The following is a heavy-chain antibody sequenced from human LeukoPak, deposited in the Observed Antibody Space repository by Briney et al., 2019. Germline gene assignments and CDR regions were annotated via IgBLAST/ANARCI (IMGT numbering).Heavy chain of an antibody. CDR1: GSTASILS. V-gene: IGHV3-23*01. CDR2: ISGSGGST. J-gene: IGHJ4*02. D-gene: IGHD3-22*01. Sequence: LSGGSQTPFYPLSGSTASILSTSSVRQAPGKGLEWVSAISGSGGSTYYADSVKGRFTISRDNSKNTLYLQNNSLRAEETALYYCGKGNAMLVLVSDHWGQGTLVTVSS. CDR3: GKGNAMLVLVSDH.